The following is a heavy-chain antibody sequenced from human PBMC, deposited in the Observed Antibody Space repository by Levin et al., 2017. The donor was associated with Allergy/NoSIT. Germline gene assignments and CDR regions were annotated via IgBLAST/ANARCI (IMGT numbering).Heavy chain of an antibody. V-gene: IGHV3-21*01. J-gene: IGHJ4*02. CDR1: GFTFSDYS. CDR3: APRYCSSTICYAFDY. CDR2: ISSSSSHV. D-gene: IGHD2-2*01. Sequence: GGSLRLSCAASGFTFSDYSMNWVRQAPGKGLEWVSSISSSSSHVYYADSVKGRFTISRDNAKNSLYLQMISLRVEDTAVYYCAPRYCSSTICYAFDYWGQGTLVTVSS.